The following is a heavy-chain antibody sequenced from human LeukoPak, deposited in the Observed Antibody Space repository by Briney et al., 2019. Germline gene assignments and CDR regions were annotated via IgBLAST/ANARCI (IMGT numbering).Heavy chain of an antibody. CDR2: VDTSGST. Sequence: PETLSLTCSVSGGSISSFYWTWVRQPAGKGLEWIGRVDTSGSTHYNPSLKGRVTMSLDTSKYQFSLRLSSVTVADTAVYYCARGLGGASYYMDVWGRGTTVTVSS. CDR3: ARGLGGASYYMDV. V-gene: IGHV4-4*07. D-gene: IGHD3-16*01. J-gene: IGHJ6*03. CDR1: GGSISSFY.